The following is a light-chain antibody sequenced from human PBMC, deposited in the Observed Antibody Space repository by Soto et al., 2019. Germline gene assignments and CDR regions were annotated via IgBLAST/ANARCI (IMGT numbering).Light chain of an antibody. CDR2: RNN. CDR1: SSNIGSNF. CDR3: AAWDDNLSGFYV. Sequence: QSVLTQPPSASGTPGQRVTISCSGSSSNIGSNFVYWYQQLPGTAPKLLIYRNNQRPPGVPDRFSGSKSGTSASLAISGLRSEDEADYYCAAWDDNLSGFYVFGTGTKVTVL. V-gene: IGLV1-47*01. J-gene: IGLJ1*01.